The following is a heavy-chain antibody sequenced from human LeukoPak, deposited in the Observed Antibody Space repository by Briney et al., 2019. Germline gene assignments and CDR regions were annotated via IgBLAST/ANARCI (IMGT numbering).Heavy chain of an antibody. J-gene: IGHJ4*02. Sequence: ASVKVSCKVSGYTLTELSMHWVRQAPGKGLEWMGGFDPEDGETIYAQKFQGRVTMTEDTSTDTAYMELSSLRSEDTAVYYCASLPGYGSGQYYFDYWGQGTLVTVSS. CDR3: ASLPGYGSGQYYFDY. D-gene: IGHD3-10*01. V-gene: IGHV1-24*01. CDR2: FDPEDGET. CDR1: GYTLTELS.